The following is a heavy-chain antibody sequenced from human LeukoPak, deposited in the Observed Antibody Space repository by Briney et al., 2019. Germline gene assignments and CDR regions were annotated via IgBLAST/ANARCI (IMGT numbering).Heavy chain of an antibody. V-gene: IGHV4-30-4*01. CDR3: ATSYGDYAAAFDI. CDR2: IYYSGST. D-gene: IGHD4-17*01. CDR1: GGSISSGDYY. J-gene: IGHJ3*02. Sequence: SQTLSLTCTVFGGSISSGDYYWSWIRQPPGKGLEWIGYIYYSGSTYYNPSLKSRVTISVDTSKNQFSLKLSSVTAADTAVYYCATSYGDYAAAFDIWGQGTMVTVSS.